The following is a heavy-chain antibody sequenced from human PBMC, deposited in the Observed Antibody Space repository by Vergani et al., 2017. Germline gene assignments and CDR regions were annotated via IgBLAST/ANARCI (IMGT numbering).Heavy chain of an antibody. CDR2: IYYSGST. D-gene: IGHD2-15*01. V-gene: IGHV4-59*01. Sequence: QVQLQESGPGLVKPSETLSLTCTVSGGSISSYYWSWIRQPPGTGLEWIGYIYYSGSTNYNPSLKSRVTISVDTSKNQFSLKLSSVTAADTAVYYCARGATRYYYYYMDVWGKGTTVTVSS. CDR1: GGSISSYY. J-gene: IGHJ6*03. CDR3: ARGATRYYYYYMDV.